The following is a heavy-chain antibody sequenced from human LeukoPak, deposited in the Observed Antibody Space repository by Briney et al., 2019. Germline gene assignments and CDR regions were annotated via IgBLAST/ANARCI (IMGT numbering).Heavy chain of an antibody. D-gene: IGHD3-22*01. CDR1: GGSFSGYY. Sequence: SETLSLTCAVYGGSFSGYYWSWIRQPPGKGLEWIGEINHSGSTSYNPSLKSRVTISVDTSKNQFSLKLSSVTAADTAVYYCARDDYYDSSGYYYGGDYWGQGTLVTISS. CDR2: INHSGST. J-gene: IGHJ4*02. V-gene: IGHV4-34*01. CDR3: ARDDYYDSSGYYYGGDY.